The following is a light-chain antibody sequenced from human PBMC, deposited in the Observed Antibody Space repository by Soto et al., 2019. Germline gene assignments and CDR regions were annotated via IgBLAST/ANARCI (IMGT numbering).Light chain of an antibody. V-gene: IGKV1-39*01. CDR2: AAS. CDR3: QQSYSTPRLT. Sequence: QMTQSPSSLSASVGDRVTITCRASQSISSYLNWYQQKPGKAPKLLIYAASSLQSGVPSRFSGSGSGTDFTLTISSLQPEDFATYYCQQSYSTPRLTFGGGTKVEIK. CDR1: QSISSY. J-gene: IGKJ4*01.